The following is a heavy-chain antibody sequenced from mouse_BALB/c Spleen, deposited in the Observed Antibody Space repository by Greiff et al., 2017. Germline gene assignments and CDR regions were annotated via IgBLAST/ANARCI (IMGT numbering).Heavy chain of an antibody. CDR3: ARDYGNYAGAMDY. D-gene: IGHD2-1*01. Sequence: EVMLVESGGGLVKPGGSLKLSCAASGFAFSSYDMSWVRQTPEKRLEWVAYISSGGGSTYYPDTVKGRFTISRDNAKNTLYLQMSSLKSEDTAMYYCARDYGNYAGAMDYWGQGTSVTVSS. V-gene: IGHV5-12-1*01. CDR2: ISSGGGST. J-gene: IGHJ4*01. CDR1: GFAFSSYD.